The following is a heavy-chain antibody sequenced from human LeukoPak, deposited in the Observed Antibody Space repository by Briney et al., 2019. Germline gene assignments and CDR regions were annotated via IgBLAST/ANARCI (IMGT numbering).Heavy chain of an antibody. D-gene: IGHD1-26*01. CDR1: GFTFSSYG. CDR3: ARELHAGGRLYYGMDV. J-gene: IGHJ6*02. V-gene: IGHV3-30*02. CDR2: IRYDGSNK. Sequence: AGGSLRLSCAASGFTFSSYGMHWVRQAPGKGLEWVAFIRYDGSNKYYADSVKGRFTISRDNSKNTLYLQMNSLRAEDTAVFYCARELHAGGRLYYGMDVWGQGTTVTVSS.